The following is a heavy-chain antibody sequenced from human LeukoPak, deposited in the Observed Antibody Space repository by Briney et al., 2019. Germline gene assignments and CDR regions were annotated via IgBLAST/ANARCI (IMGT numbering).Heavy chain of an antibody. CDR1: GGSFSGYY. Sequence: SETLSLTCAVYGGSFSGYYWSWIRQPPGKGLEWIGEINHSGSTNYNPSLKSRVTISVDTSKNQFSLKLSSVTAADTAVYYCARDKVYDILTGIPFDYWGQGTLVTVSS. CDR2: INHSGST. CDR3: ARDKVYDILTGIPFDY. J-gene: IGHJ4*02. V-gene: IGHV4-34*01. D-gene: IGHD3-9*01.